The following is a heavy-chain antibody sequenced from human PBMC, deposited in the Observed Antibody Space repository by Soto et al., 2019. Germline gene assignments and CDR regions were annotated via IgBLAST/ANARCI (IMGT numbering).Heavy chain of an antibody. V-gene: IGHV4-59*12. CDR2: IYSSGSA. D-gene: IGHD2-2*01. Sequence: QVQLQESGPGLVKPSETLSLTCTVSGGSINNNYWSWIRQPPGKGLEWIGYIYSSGSAMYNPSLKSRVNISPDSSKNHCSLKLRAVTAADRAVYYCARGHASHDYWLQGALVTVDS. CDR3: ARGHASHDY. J-gene: IGHJ4*02. CDR1: GGSINNNY.